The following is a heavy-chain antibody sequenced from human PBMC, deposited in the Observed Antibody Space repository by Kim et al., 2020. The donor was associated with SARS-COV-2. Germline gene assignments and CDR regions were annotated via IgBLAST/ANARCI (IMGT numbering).Heavy chain of an antibody. J-gene: IGHJ6*01. CDR3: AKSTVTTPGGYGTYYYYG. CDR1: GFTFGDYA. Sequence: GGSLRLSCAASGFTFGDYAMHWVWQAPGKGLEWVSGISWNSGSIGYADSVKGRFTISRDNAKNSLYLQMNSLRAEDTALYYCAKSTVTTPGGYGTYYYYG. CDR2: ISWNSGSI. D-gene: IGHD4-17*01. V-gene: IGHV3-9*01.